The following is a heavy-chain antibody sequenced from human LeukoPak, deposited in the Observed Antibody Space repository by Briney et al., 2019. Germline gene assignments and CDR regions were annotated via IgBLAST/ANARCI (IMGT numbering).Heavy chain of an antibody. CDR3: ARDRTHYYGSGSYLPY. Sequence: GESLKISCAASGFTFSNYWMHWVRQAPGKGLVWVSRINSDGSVTSYADSVKGRFTISRDNSKNTLYLQMNSLRAEDTAVYYCARDRTHYYGSGSYLPYWGQGTLVTVSS. D-gene: IGHD3-10*01. CDR1: GFTFSNYW. CDR2: INSDGSVT. J-gene: IGHJ4*02. V-gene: IGHV3-74*01.